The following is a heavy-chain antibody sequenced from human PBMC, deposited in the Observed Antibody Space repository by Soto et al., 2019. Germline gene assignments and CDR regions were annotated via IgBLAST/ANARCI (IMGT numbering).Heavy chain of an antibody. CDR3: ARDRYYDSSGPLGFDP. CDR2: IIPIFGTA. V-gene: IGHV1-69*13. Sequence: SVEVSCRASGGTFSSYAISWVRQAPGQGLEWMGGIIPIFGTANYAQKFQGRVTITADESTSTAYMELSSLRSEDTAVYYCARDRYYDSSGPLGFDPWGQGTLVTVSS. J-gene: IGHJ5*02. D-gene: IGHD3-22*01. CDR1: GGTFSSYA.